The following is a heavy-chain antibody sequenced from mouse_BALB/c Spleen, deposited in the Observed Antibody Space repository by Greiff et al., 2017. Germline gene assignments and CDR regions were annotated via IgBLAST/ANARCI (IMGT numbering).Heavy chain of an antibody. D-gene: IGHD1-1*01. CDR2: INPGSGGT. CDR3: ARRAYGYAMDY. Sequence: VQLQQPGSELVRPGASVKLSCKASGYTFTSYCMYWVKQRPGQGLEWIGVINPGSGGTNYNEKFKGKATLTADNSSSTAYMQLSSLTSDDSAVYFCARRAYGYAMDYWGQGTSVTVSS. CDR1: GYTFTSYC. J-gene: IGHJ4*01. V-gene: IGHV1-53*01.